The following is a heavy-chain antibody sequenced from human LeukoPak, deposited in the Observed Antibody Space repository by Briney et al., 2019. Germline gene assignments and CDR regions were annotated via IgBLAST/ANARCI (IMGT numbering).Heavy chain of an antibody. Sequence: GGSLRLSCAASGFTVSSNYMSWVRQAPGKGLEWVSVIYSGGSTYYADSVKGRFTISRDNSKNTLYLQMNSLRAEDTAVYYCARGRSYYGSGSNFDYWGQGTLVTVSS. D-gene: IGHD3-10*01. V-gene: IGHV3-66*01. CDR2: IYSGGST. J-gene: IGHJ4*02. CDR1: GFTVSSNY. CDR3: ARGRSYYGSGSNFDY.